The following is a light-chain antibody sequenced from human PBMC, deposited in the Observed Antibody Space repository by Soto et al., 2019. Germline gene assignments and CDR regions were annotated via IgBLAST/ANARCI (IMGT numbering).Light chain of an antibody. CDR3: QQSYNTPFT. CDR1: ETTALY. J-gene: IGKJ3*01. CDR2: AAS. V-gene: IGKV1-39*01. Sequence: DIEMTQSPPSLSASVGDRVTITCRASETTALYLNWYQQKPGKAPKLLLRAASRMETGVPARFSGSGSGTAFTLSITALQPEDVATYICQQSYNTPFTFGTGTTVDV.